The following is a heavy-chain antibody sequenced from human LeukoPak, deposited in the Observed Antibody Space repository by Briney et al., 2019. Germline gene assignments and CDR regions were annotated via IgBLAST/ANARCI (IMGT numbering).Heavy chain of an antibody. D-gene: IGHD4-17*01. Sequence: GGSLRLSCAASGFTFSSYGMHWVRQAPGKGLERVAVIWYDGSNKYYADSVKGRFTISRDNSKNTLYLQMNSLRAEDTAVYYCARDALTIYGDQPDYWGQGTLVTVSS. V-gene: IGHV3-33*01. CDR2: IWYDGSNK. CDR3: ARDALTIYGDQPDY. J-gene: IGHJ4*02. CDR1: GFTFSSYG.